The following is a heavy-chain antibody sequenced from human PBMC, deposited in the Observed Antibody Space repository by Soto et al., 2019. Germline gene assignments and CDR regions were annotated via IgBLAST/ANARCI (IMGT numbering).Heavy chain of an antibody. CDR2: ISYDGSNK. Sequence: PGGSLRLSCAASGFTFSSYGMHWVRQAPGKGLEWVAVISYDGSNKYYADSVKGRSTISRDNSKNTLYLQMNSLRAEDTAVYYCASLPRGSSPQAFDIWGQGTMVTVSS. CDR1: GFTFSSYG. V-gene: IGHV3-30*03. CDR3: ASLPRGSSPQAFDI. D-gene: IGHD6-13*01. J-gene: IGHJ3*02.